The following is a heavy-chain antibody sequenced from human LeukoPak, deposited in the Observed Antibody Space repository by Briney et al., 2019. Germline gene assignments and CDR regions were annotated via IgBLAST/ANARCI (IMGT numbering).Heavy chain of an antibody. Sequence: PSETLSLTCTVSGGSISSYYWSWIRQPPGKGLEWIGYINYSGSTNYNPSLKSRVTISVDTSKNQFSLKLSSVTAADTAVYYCARVSYWSDAFDIWGQGTMVTVSS. CDR1: GGSISSYY. D-gene: IGHD2-8*02. CDR3: ARVSYWSDAFDI. CDR2: INYSGST. V-gene: IGHV4-59*01. J-gene: IGHJ3*02.